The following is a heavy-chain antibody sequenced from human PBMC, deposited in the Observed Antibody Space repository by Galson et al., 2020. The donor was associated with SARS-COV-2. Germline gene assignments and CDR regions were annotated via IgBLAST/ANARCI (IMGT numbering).Heavy chain of an antibody. CDR3: ARDKMMLPEVNYYYYYGMDV. V-gene: IGHV1-2*02. CDR2: INPNSGGT. Sequence: ASVKVSCKASGYTFTGYYMHWVRQAPGQGLEWMGWINPNSGGTNYAQKFQGRVTMTRDTSISTAYMELSRLRSDDTAVYYCARDKMMLPEVNYYYYYGMDVWGQGTTVTVSS. J-gene: IGHJ6*02. D-gene: IGHD2-15*01. CDR1: GYTFTGYY.